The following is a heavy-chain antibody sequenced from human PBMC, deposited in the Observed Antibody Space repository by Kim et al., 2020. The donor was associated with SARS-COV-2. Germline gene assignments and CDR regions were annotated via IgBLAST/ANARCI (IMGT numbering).Heavy chain of an antibody. CDR1: GGSFSGYY. CDR2: INHSGST. D-gene: IGHD3-3*01. CDR3: ARRSGLRFLEWLS. Sequence: SETLSLTCAVYGGSFSGYYWSWIRQPPGKGLEWIGEINHSGSTNYNPSLKSRVTISVDTSKNQFSLKLSSVTAADTAVYYCARRSGLRFLEWLSWGQGTLVTVSS. J-gene: IGHJ4*02. V-gene: IGHV4-34*01.